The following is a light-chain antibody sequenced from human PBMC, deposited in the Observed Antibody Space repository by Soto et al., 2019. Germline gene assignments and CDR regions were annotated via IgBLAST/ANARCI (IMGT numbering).Light chain of an antibody. Sequence: QSVLTQPPSASGTPGQRVTISCSGSSSNIGSNTVNWYQQLPGTAPKLLIYSNNQRPSGVPDRFSGSKSGTSASLAISGLQSEDEADYSCAAWDDSLNGRVFGGATKLTVL. CDR3: AAWDDSLNGRV. CDR1: SSNIGSNT. J-gene: IGLJ3*02. V-gene: IGLV1-44*01. CDR2: SNN.